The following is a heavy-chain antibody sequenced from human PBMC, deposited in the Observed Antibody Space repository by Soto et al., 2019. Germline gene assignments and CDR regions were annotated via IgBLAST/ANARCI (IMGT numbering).Heavy chain of an antibody. D-gene: IGHD5-12*01. CDR2: IYHSGSA. J-gene: IGHJ4*02. Sequence: TLSLTCAVSGGSSSRRGYPWSWIRQPPGKGLEWIGYIYHSGSANYNPSLKSRVTISVDTSKNQFSLKLSSVTAADTAVYYCARRYSGYGDYWGQGTLVTVSS. V-gene: IGHV4-30-2*01. CDR1: GGSSSRRGYP. CDR3: ARRYSGYGDY.